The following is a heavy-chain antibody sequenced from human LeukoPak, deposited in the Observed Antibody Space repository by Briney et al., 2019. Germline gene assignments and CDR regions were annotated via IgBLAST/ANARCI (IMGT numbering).Heavy chain of an antibody. D-gene: IGHD2-2*02. V-gene: IGHV4-34*01. CDR3: ARVRYQLLYRSGDYYYYMDV. J-gene: IGHJ6*03. CDR1: GGSFSGYY. CDR2: INHSGST. Sequence: SETLSLTCAVYGGSFSGYYWSWIRQPPGKGLEWIGEINHSGSTNYNPSLQSRVTISVDTSKNQFSLKLSSVTAADTAVYYCARVRYQLLYRSGDYYYYMDVWGKGTTVTVSS.